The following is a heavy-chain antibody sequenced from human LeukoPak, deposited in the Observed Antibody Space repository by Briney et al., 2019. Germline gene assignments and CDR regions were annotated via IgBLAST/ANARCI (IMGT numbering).Heavy chain of an antibody. V-gene: IGHV3-7*01. D-gene: IGHD6-19*01. CDR3: ARAVAGTLFAFDI. J-gene: IGHJ3*02. CDR1: GFTFSSYW. CDR2: IKQDGSEK. Sequence: GGSLRLSCAASGFTFSSYWMSWVRQAPRKGLEWVANIKQDGSEKYYVDSVKGRFTISRDNAKNSLYLQMNSLRAEDTAVYYCARAVAGTLFAFDIWGQGTMVTVSS.